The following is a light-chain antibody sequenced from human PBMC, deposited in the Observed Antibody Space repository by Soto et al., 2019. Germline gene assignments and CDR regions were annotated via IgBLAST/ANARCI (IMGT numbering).Light chain of an antibody. J-gene: IGKJ1*01. CDR2: DAS. Sequence: DIQMTQSPSTLSASVGDRVTITCRASQSIGSWLAWYQQKPGKAPNLLIYDASSLESGVPSRFSGSGSGTEFTLTIRSLQPDDFATYYCQQYDSYSWTFGQGTKVDI. V-gene: IGKV1-5*01. CDR3: QQYDSYSWT. CDR1: QSIGSW.